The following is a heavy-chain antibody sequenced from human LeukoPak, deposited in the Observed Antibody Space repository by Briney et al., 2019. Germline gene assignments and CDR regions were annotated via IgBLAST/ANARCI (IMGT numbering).Heavy chain of an antibody. J-gene: IGHJ4*02. D-gene: IGHD3-10*01. CDR3: ARGGGVY. Sequence: SETLSLTCTVSSYSISSGFYWGWIRQPPGKGLEWIGSIYYSGSTYYNPSLKSRVTISVDTSKNQFSLKLSSVTAADTAVYYCARGGGVYWGQGTLVTVSS. V-gene: IGHV4-38-2*02. CDR2: IYYSGST. CDR1: SYSISSGFY.